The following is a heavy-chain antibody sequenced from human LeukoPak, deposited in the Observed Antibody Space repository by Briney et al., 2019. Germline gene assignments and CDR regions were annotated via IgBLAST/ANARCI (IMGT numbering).Heavy chain of an antibody. CDR1: GFTVSSNY. CDR3: ARGTGHQYRPSGLGRYFDL. J-gene: IGHJ2*01. Sequence: GGSLRLSCAASGFTVSSNYMSWVRQAPGKGLEWVSVIYSGGSTYYADSVKGRFTISRDNSKNTLYLQMNSLRAEDTAVYYCARGTGHQYRPSGLGRYFDLWGRGTLVTVSS. D-gene: IGHD3-16*02. CDR2: IYSGGST. V-gene: IGHV3-53*01.